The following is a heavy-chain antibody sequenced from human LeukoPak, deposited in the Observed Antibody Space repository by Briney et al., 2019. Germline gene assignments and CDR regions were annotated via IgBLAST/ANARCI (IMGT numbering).Heavy chain of an antibody. Sequence: GGSLRLSCAASGFTFSSYGMHWVRQAPGKGLEWVSAISGSGGSTYYADSVKGRFTISRDNSKNTLYLQMNSLRAEDTAVYYCAKDLGGSSKVFSYYYYYMDVWGKGTTVTVSS. J-gene: IGHJ6*03. CDR1: GFTFSSYG. V-gene: IGHV3-23*01. D-gene: IGHD1-26*01. CDR2: ISGSGGST. CDR3: AKDLGGSSKVFSYYYYYMDV.